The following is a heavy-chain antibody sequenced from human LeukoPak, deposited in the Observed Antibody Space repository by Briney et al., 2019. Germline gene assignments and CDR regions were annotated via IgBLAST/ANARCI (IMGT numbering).Heavy chain of an antibody. Sequence: ASETLSLTCAVYGGSFSGYYWSWIRQPPGKGLEWIGEINHSGSTNYNPSLKSRVTISVDTSKNQFSLKLSSVTAADTAVYYCARHLSIRLRRTPFDYWGQGTLVTVSS. CDR3: ARHLSIRLRRTPFDY. V-gene: IGHV4-34*01. J-gene: IGHJ4*02. CDR1: GGSFSGYY. D-gene: IGHD5-12*01. CDR2: INHSGST.